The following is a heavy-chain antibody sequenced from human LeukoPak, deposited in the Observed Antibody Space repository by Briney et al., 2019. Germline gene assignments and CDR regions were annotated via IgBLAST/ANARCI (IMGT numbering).Heavy chain of an antibody. V-gene: IGHV1-2*02. J-gene: IGHJ3*02. CDR1: GYTFIGYY. CDR2: INPNSGGT. D-gene: IGHD3-9*01. Sequence: ASVKASCKASGYTFIGYYMHWVRQAPGQGLEWMGWINPNSGGTNYAQKFQGRVTMTRDTSISTAYMELSRLRSDDTAVYYCARKPNKDILTGYYVYAFDIWGQGTMVTVSS. CDR3: ARKPNKDILTGYYVYAFDI.